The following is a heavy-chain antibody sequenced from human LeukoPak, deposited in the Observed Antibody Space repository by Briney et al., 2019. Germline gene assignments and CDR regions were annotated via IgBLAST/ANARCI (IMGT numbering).Heavy chain of an antibody. Sequence: GGSLRLSCAASEFSVGSNYMTWVRQAPGKGLEWVSLIYSGGSTYYADSVKGRFTISRDNSKNTLYLQMNSLRAEDAAVYYCARAKPKNMVRGLIMRRESRYYFDYWGQGTLVTVSS. J-gene: IGHJ4*02. V-gene: IGHV3-66*01. D-gene: IGHD3-10*01. CDR2: IYSGGST. CDR1: EFSVGSNY. CDR3: ARAKPKNMVRGLIMRRESRYYFDY.